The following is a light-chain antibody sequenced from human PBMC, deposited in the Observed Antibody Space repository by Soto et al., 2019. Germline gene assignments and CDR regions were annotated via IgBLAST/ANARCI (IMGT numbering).Light chain of an antibody. Sequence: RAPVSCSDSYSVTSNALAWYKQKPGKPTXLXXXGVSSRDTGIPESISSSGSGTDLTLTISRWEHEDFGAHYCQQSSKGHTITVGQGTRLEI. J-gene: IGKJ5*01. CDR2: GVS. V-gene: IGKV3D-20*02. CDR3: QQSSKGHTIT. CDR1: YSVTSNA.